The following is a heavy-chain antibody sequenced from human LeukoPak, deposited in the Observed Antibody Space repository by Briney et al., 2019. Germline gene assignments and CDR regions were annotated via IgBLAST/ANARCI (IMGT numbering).Heavy chain of an antibody. V-gene: IGHV4-34*01. Sequence: SETLSLTCAVYGGSFSGYYWRWIRQPPGKGLEWIGEINHSGSTNYNPSLKSRVTISVDTSKNQFSLKLSSVTAADTAVYYCASSVLRFPNFDDWGQGTLVTVSS. CDR1: GGSFSGYY. J-gene: IGHJ4*02. CDR2: INHSGST. D-gene: IGHD3-3*01. CDR3: ASSVLRFPNFDD.